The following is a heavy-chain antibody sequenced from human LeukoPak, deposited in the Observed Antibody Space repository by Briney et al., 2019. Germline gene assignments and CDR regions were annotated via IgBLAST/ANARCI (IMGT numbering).Heavy chain of an antibody. J-gene: IGHJ4*02. CDR1: GFTFSSYG. CDR2: ISGSSSYI. V-gene: IGHV3-21*01. CDR3: AKEGRIAAAGYFDY. Sequence: GGSLRLSCAASGFTFSSYGMNWVRQAPGKGLEWVSSISGSSSYIYYADSVKGRFTISRDNSKNTLYLQMNSLRAEDTAVYYCAKEGRIAAAGYFDYWGQGTLVTVSS. D-gene: IGHD6-13*01.